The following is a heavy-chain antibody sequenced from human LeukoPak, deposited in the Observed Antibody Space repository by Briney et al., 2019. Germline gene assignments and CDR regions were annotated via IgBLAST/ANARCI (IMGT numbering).Heavy chain of an antibody. CDR2: INHSGST. D-gene: IGHD3-10*01. Sequence: TSETLSLTCAVYGGSFSGYYWSWIRQPPGKGLEWIGEINHSGSTNYNPSLKSRVTISVDTSKNQFSLKLSSVTAADTAVYYCARGHGGGSGSSRKLFSWWLWDPADSTEKNRPGHNNSKINWFDPWGQGTLVTVSS. CDR3: ARGHGGGSGSSRKLFSWWLWDPADSTEKNRPGHNNSKINWFDP. J-gene: IGHJ5*02. V-gene: IGHV4-34*01. CDR1: GGSFSGYY.